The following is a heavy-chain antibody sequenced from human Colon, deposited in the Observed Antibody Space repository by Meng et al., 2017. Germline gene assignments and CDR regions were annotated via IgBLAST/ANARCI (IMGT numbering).Heavy chain of an antibody. V-gene: IGHV3-11*04. D-gene: IGHD6-19*01. Sequence: GESLKISCTASGFTFSDSYMSWVRQAPGKGLEWISYISRSATSKYYADSVKGRFTISRDNAKNSLYLQMNILRAEDTAVYYCARELVVAGTFDYWGQGTLVTVSS. CDR1: GFTFSDSY. CDR2: ISRSATSK. J-gene: IGHJ4*02. CDR3: ARELVVAGTFDY.